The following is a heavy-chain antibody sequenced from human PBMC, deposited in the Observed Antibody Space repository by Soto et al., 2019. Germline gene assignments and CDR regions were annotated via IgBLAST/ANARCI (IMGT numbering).Heavy chain of an antibody. CDR1: GDAFTNYI. CDR2: IIPMFGTP. V-gene: IGHV1-69*01. D-gene: IGHD4-17*01. Sequence: QVQLVQSGAEVKKPGSSVNVSCKASGDAFTNYIFDWVRQAPGQGLEWMGGIIPMFGTPKYAQTFQDRVTISGDVSTGTAYLELTSLRFDDTAVYYCARGRDQTPVGIYFDSWGEGTRVTVSS. J-gene: IGHJ4*02. CDR3: ARGRDQTPVGIYFDS.